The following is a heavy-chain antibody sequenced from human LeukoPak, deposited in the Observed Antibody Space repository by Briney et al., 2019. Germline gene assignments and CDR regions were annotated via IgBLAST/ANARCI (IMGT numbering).Heavy chain of an antibody. CDR2: ISASGGTT. J-gene: IGHJ2*01. CDR1: GFTFSNYW. Sequence: GGSLRLSCAGSGFTFSNYWVHWVRQAPGKGLEWVSAISASGGTTHYADSVKGRFTISRDNSKNTLYLQMNSLRAEDTAVYYCAKEAGDYGDYSRYFDLWGRGTLVTVSS. V-gene: IGHV3-23*01. D-gene: IGHD4-17*01. CDR3: AKEAGDYGDYSRYFDL.